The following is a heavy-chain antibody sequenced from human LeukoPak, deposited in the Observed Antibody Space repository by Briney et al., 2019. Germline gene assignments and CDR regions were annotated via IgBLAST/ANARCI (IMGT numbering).Heavy chain of an antibody. Sequence: SETLSLTCAVYGGSFSGYYWSWIRQPPGKGLEWIGEINHSGSTNYNPSLKSRVTISVDTSKNQFSLKLSSVTAADTAVYYCARVRGDYGPHCYYYYYMDVWGKGTTVTVSS. CDR2: INHSGST. D-gene: IGHD4-17*01. V-gene: IGHV4-34*01. CDR1: GGSFSGYY. CDR3: ARVRGDYGPHCYYYYYMDV. J-gene: IGHJ6*03.